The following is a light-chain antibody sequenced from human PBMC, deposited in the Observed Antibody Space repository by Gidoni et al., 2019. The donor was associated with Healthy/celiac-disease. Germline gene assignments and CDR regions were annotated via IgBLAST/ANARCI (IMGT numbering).Light chain of an antibody. Sequence: DIQMPQPPSPLAASVGDRATITCRASQSINSYLNWYQQKPGKAPQLLIYAASSLHSGVPSRFSGSGSGTDFTLTISSLQPEDVATYYCQQSYRTPYTFGQGTKLEIK. CDR3: QQSYRTPYT. V-gene: IGKV1-39*01. CDR1: QSINSY. J-gene: IGKJ2*01. CDR2: AAS.